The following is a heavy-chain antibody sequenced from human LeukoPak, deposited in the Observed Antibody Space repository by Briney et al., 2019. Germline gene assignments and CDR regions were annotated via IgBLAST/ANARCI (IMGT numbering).Heavy chain of an antibody. D-gene: IGHD3-10*01. CDR2: IDDSGNT. CDR1: GGSISRHY. Sequence: SETLSLTCTVSGGSISRHYRSWIRRPPGKGLEWIGYIDDSGNTNYNPSLNSQVTISIYKSKNQFSLKLSFVTAADTAMYYCARSDYHNSGSNTVFDAFDIWGQGTRVTVSS. J-gene: IGHJ3*02. V-gene: IGHV4-59*11. CDR3: ARSDYHNSGSNTVFDAFDI.